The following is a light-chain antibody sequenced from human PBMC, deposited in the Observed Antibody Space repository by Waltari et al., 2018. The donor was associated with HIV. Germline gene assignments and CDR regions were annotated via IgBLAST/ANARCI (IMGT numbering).Light chain of an antibody. CDR2: QDT. J-gene: IGLJ3*02. CDR3: QAWDSSTAV. V-gene: IGLV3-1*01. CDR1: KLGDKY. Sequence: SYELTQPPSVSVSPGQTASITCSGDKLGDKYVCWYQQKPGQSPVLVIYQDTKRPSGIPERFSGSNSGNTATLTISGTQAMDAADYYCQAWDSSTAVFGGGTKLTVL.